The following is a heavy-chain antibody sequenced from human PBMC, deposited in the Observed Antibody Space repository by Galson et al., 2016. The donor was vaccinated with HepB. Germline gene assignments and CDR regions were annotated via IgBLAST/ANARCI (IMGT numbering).Heavy chain of an antibody. CDR3: ARVRSSWYYFDY. CDR2: ISSDGSST. V-gene: IGHV3-64D*06. CDR1: GFTFSSYA. Sequence: SLRLSCAVSGFTFSSYAMHWIRQAPAKGLEYVSAISSDGSSTFYSDSVKGRFTISRDNSKNTLNLQMSSLRAEDTAVYYCARVRSSWYYFDYWGQGTLVTVSS. D-gene: IGHD6-13*01. J-gene: IGHJ4*02.